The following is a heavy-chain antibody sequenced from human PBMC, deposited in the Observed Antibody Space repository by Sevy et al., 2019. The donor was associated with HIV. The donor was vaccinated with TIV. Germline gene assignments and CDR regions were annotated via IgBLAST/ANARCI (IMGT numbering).Heavy chain of an antibody. D-gene: IGHD3-10*01. CDR1: GYTFISYA. V-gene: IGHV1-18*01. CDR3: ARSYGSGNYYGY. J-gene: IGHJ4*02. CDR2: ISAYNGNT. Sequence: ASVTVSCKASGYTFISYAINWVRQAPGQGLEWMGWISAYNGNTNYAQKLQGRVTMTTDTSSSTAYMELRSLRSDDTAVYYCARSYGSGNYYGYWGQGTLVTVSS.